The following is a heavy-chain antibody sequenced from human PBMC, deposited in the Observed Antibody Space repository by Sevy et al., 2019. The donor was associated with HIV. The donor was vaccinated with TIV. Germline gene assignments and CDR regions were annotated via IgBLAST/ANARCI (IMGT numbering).Heavy chain of an antibody. CDR2: INHSGST. Sequence: SETLSLTCAVYGGSFSGYYCSWIRQPPGKGLEWIGEINHSGSTNYNPSLKGRVTISVDKSKNQFSLKLSSVTAADTGVYYCARDEVGALNHDAFDMWGQGTMVTVSS. V-gene: IGHV4-34*01. J-gene: IGHJ3*02. D-gene: IGHD1-26*01. CDR3: ARDEVGALNHDAFDM. CDR1: GGSFSGYY.